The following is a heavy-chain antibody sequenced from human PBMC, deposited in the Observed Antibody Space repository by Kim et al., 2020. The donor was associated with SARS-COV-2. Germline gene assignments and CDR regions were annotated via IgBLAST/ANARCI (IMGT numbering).Heavy chain of an antibody. CDR3: AREQPPYYYYYGMDV. CDR2: IYYSGST. Sequence: SETLSLTCTVSGGSISSSSYYWGWIRQPPGKGLEWIGSIYYSGSTYYNPSLKSRVTISVDTSKNQFSLKLSSVTAADTAVYYCAREQPPYYYYYGMDVWGQGTTVTVSS. V-gene: IGHV4-39*02. J-gene: IGHJ6*02. D-gene: IGHD6-13*01. CDR1: GGSISSSSYY.